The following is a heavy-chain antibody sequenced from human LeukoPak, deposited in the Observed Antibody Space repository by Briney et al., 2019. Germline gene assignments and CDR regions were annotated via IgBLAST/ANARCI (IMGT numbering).Heavy chain of an antibody. CDR3: ARGGENYYDSSGYYY. Sequence: SETLSLTCAVYGGSFSGYYWSWIRQPPGKGLEWIGEINHSGSTNYNPSLKSRVTISVDTSKNQFSLKLSSVTAADTAVYYCARGGENYYDSSGYYYWGQGTLVTVFS. CDR1: GGSFSGYY. CDR2: INHSGST. J-gene: IGHJ4*02. D-gene: IGHD3-22*01. V-gene: IGHV4-34*01.